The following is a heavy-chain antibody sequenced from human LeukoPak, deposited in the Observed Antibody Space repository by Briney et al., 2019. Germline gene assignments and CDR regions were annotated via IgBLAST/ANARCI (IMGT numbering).Heavy chain of an antibody. CDR1: GFTLSSYA. D-gene: IGHD6-13*01. V-gene: IGHV3-23*01. Sequence: PGGSLRLSCAASGFTLSSYAMSWVRQAPGKGLEWVSAISGSGGSTYYADSVKGRFTISRDNSKNTLYLQMNSLRAEDTAVYYCAKRLAYSSSWYYFDYWGQGTLVTVSS. J-gene: IGHJ4*02. CDR3: AKRLAYSSSWYYFDY. CDR2: ISGSGGST.